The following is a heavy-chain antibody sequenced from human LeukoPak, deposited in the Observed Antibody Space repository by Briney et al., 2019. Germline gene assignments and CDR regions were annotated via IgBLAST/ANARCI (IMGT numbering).Heavy chain of an antibody. CDR2: ISGSGGNT. CDR1: GFTFSNYA. V-gene: IGHV3-23*01. J-gene: IGHJ6*02. Sequence: GGSLRLSCAASGFTFSNYAMSWVRQAPGKGLEWVSAISGSGGNTYYADSVKGRFTISRDNSKNTLYLQMNSLRAEDTAVYYCAREGGGYYGSGSYYGMDVWGQGTTVTVSS. D-gene: IGHD3-10*01. CDR3: AREGGGYYGSGSYYGMDV.